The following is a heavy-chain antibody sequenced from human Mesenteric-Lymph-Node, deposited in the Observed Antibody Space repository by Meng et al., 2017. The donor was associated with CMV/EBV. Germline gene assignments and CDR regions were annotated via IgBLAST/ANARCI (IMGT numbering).Heavy chain of an antibody. CDR1: GYSFTSYW. J-gene: IGHJ6*02. Sequence: GESLKISCKGSGYSFTSYWIGWVRQMPGKGLEWMGIIYPGDSDTRYSPSFQGQVTISADKSISTAYLQWSSLKASDTATYYCARHRNSSPYYYYYGMDVWGQGTTVTVSS. CDR2: IYPGDSDT. CDR3: ARHRNSSPYYYYYGMDV. D-gene: IGHD6-13*01. V-gene: IGHV5-51*01.